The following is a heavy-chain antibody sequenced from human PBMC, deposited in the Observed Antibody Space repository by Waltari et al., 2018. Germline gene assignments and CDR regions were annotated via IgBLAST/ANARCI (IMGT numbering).Heavy chain of an antibody. Sequence: QVQLQESGPGLVKPAETLSLTCAVSGHSISSTYYWGWIRQSPGKGLEWMANIYHTGKTYSHPSLKSRVTISLDTSKNRFSLNLRSVTAADTALYYCAAYLPDWGRGRDYWGQGVLVTVSS. CDR1: GHSISSTYY. CDR3: AAYLPDWGRGRDY. V-gene: IGHV4-38-2*01. CDR2: IYHTGKT. J-gene: IGHJ4*02. D-gene: IGHD7-27*01.